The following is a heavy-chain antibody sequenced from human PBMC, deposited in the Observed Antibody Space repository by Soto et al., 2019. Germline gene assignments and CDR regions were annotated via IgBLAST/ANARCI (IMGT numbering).Heavy chain of an antibody. CDR2: ISGSGGST. CDR1: GFTFSSYA. Sequence: EVQLLESGGGLVQPGVSLRLSCAASGFTFSSYAMSWVRQAPGKGLQWVSAISGSGGSTYYADSVKGRFTISRDNSKNTLYLQMNSLRAEDTAVYYCAEVVAATRAPFDPWGQGTLVTVSS. J-gene: IGHJ5*02. V-gene: IGHV3-23*01. CDR3: AEVVAATRAPFDP. D-gene: IGHD2-15*01.